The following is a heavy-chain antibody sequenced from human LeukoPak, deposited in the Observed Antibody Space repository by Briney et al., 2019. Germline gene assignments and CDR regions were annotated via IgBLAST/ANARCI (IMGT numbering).Heavy chain of an antibody. CDR2: INHSGST. Sequence: SETLSLTCAVYGGSFSGYYWSWIRQPPGKGLEWIGEINHSGSTNYNPSLKSRVTISVDTSKNQFSLKLSSVTAADTAVYYCARGRGRYSGYDHAFDIWGQGTMVTVSS. CDR1: GGSFSGYY. V-gene: IGHV4-34*01. D-gene: IGHD5-12*01. CDR3: ARGRGRYSGYDHAFDI. J-gene: IGHJ3*02.